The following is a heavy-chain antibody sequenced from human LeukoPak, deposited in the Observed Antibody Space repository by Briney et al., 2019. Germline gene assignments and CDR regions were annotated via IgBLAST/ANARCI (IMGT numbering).Heavy chain of an antibody. J-gene: IGHJ2*01. CDR3: ANLGIATGSYYFDL. CDR2: ITESGGAT. CDR1: GFXFSNYV. V-gene: IGHV3-23*01. D-gene: IGHD1-14*01. Sequence: GGSLRLSCAASGFXFSNYVISWVRQAPGKGLEWVSGITESGGATYYADSVKGRFTIYRDRSKNTLYLQMNSLRAEDTAVYHCANLGIATGSYYFDLWGRGTLVTVSS.